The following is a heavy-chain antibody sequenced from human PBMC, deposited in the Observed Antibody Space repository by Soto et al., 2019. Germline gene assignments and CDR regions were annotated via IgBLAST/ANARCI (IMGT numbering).Heavy chain of an antibody. J-gene: IGHJ4*02. V-gene: IGHV3-30*18. Sequence: QVQLVESGGGVVQPGRSLRLSCAASGFTFSSYGMHWVRQAPGKGLEWVAVISYDGSNKYYADSVKGRFTISRDNSKNTLYLQMNSLRAEDTAVYYCAKDEDSSGWSMDFDYWGQGTLVTVSS. CDR3: AKDEDSSGWSMDFDY. CDR2: ISYDGSNK. CDR1: GFTFSSYG. D-gene: IGHD6-19*01.